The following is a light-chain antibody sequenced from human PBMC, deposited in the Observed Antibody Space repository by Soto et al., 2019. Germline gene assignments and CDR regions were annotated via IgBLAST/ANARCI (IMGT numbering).Light chain of an antibody. Sequence: ALTQPASVSGSPGQSITISCTGTSSDVGGYNYVSWYQQHPGKAPKLMIYDVSSRPSGVSNRFSGSKSGNTASLTISGLQAEDEADYYCTSYTSSSTRGVFGGGTKVTVL. V-gene: IGLV2-14*03. CDR2: DVS. J-gene: IGLJ2*01. CDR1: SSDVGGYNY. CDR3: TSYTSSSTRGV.